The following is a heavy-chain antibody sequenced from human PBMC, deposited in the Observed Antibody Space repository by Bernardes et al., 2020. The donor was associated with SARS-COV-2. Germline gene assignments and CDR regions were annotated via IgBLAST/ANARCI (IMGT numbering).Heavy chain of an antibody. V-gene: IGHV3-23*01. Sequence: WGSLRLSCAASGFIFTYYDMSWVRQAPGKGLEWVSAIGSGGSNTYSADSVKGRFTISRDNSNNTLYLQMNSLRAEDTALYYCATHTGSGWPHFDYWGQGTLVTVSS. D-gene: IGHD6-19*01. CDR1: GFIFTYYD. J-gene: IGHJ4*02. CDR2: IGSGGSNT. CDR3: ATHTGSGWPHFDY.